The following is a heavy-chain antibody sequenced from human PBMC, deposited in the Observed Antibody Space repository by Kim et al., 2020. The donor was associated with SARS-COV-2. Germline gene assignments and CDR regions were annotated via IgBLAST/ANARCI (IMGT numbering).Heavy chain of an antibody. V-gene: IGHV3-7*01. Sequence: GGSLRLSCAASGFSFTTYWMSWVRQAPGKGLEWVANIKEDGSERDYVDSVKVRFTISRDNAKNSLYLQMNTLRAEDTAVYYCARADWQYCKNKNCYRRGFYFDSWGQGTLVAVSS. CDR3: ARADWQYCKNKNCYRRGFYFDS. D-gene: IGHD2-2*02. CDR2: IKEDGSER. J-gene: IGHJ4*02. CDR1: GFSFTTYW.